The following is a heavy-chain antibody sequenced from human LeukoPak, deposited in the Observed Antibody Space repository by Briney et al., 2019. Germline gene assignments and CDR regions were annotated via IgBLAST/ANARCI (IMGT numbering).Heavy chain of an antibody. CDR3: ARGPRSSRAVLHAFDI. CDR2: INPNSGGT. V-gene: IGHV1-2*02. D-gene: IGHD6-13*01. Sequence: ASVKVSCKASGYTFTGYYMHWVRQAPGQGLEWMGWINPNSGGTNYAQKFQGRVTMTRDTSISTAYMELSRLRSDDTAVYYCARGPRSSRAVLHAFDIWGQGTMVTVSS. CDR1: GYTFTGYY. J-gene: IGHJ3*02.